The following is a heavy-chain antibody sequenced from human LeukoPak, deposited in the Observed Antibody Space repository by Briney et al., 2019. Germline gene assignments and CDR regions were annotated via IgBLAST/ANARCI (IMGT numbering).Heavy chain of an antibody. Sequence: SETLSLTCTVSGGSISSYYWSWIRQPPGKGLEWIGYIYYSGSTNYNPSLKSRVTISVDTSKNQFSLKLSSAPAADTAVYFSARGNVYTAMVWFDYWGQGTLVTVSS. V-gene: IGHV4-59*01. CDR2: IYYSGST. CDR3: ARGNVYTAMVWFDY. J-gene: IGHJ4*02. CDR1: GGSISSYY. D-gene: IGHD5-18*01.